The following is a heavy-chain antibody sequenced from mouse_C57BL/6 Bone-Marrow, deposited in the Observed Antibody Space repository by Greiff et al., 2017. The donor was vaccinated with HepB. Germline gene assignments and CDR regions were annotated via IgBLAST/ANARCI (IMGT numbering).Heavy chain of an antibody. CDR1: GYTVSGYW. V-gene: IGHV1-59*01. Sequence: QVQLQQSGPELVKPVSAVKISCVASGYTVSGYWMHWVKQRPGQGLEWIGVIDPSDSYTNYNQKFKGKATLTVDTSSSTAYMQLSSLTSEDSAVYYCARSREGYWGQGTTLTVSS. CDR3: ARSREGY. J-gene: IGHJ2*01. CDR2: IDPSDSYT.